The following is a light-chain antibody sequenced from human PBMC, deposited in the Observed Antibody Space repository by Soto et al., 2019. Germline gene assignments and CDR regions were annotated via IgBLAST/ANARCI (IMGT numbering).Light chain of an antibody. CDR1: LSLLGTNGSNY. J-gene: IGKJ4*01. Sequence: IVLTQSPLSLAVTPGEPASISCRSSLSLLGTNGSNYLAWYLQKPGQSPQVLIYFDSHRASGVPDRFSSSGSSTDFTLKISRVEDEDVGIYYCMQGLTTPLTFGGGTKVEIK. V-gene: IGKV2-28*01. CDR3: MQGLTTPLT. CDR2: FDS.